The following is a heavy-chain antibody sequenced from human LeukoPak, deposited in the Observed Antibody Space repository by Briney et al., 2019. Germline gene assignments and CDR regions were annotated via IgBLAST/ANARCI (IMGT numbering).Heavy chain of an antibody. CDR1: GYTFTSYC. CDR3: ASGGFNYYDSSGYYHPFDY. V-gene: IGHV1-18*01. D-gene: IGHD3-22*01. Sequence: ASVKVSCKDSGYTFTSYCISSVRQAPGQGLEWMGWIIAYNGNTNYAQKLQGRVTMTTDTSTSTAYMELRSLRSDDTAVYYCASGGFNYYDSSGYYHPFDYWGQGTLVTVSS. J-gene: IGHJ4*02. CDR2: IIAYNGNT.